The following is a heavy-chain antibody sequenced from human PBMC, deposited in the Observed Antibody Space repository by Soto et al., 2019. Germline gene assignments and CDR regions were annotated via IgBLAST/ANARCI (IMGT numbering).Heavy chain of an antibody. J-gene: IGHJ4*02. CDR2: MNPNSGNT. CDR1: GYTFTSYD. V-gene: IGHV1-8*03. Sequence: ASVKVSCKASGYTFTSYDINWVRQATGQGLEWMGWMNPNSGNTGHAQKFQGRVTITRDTSASTAYMELSSLRSEDTAVYYCARYLGGRPDYWGQGTLVTVSS. CDR3: ARYLGGRPDY. D-gene: IGHD1-26*01.